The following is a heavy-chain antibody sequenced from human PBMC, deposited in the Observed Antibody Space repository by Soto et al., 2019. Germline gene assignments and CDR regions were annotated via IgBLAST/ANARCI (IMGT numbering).Heavy chain of an antibody. Sequence: EVQLLESGGGLVQPGGSLRLSCAASGFTFSSYAMSWVRQAPGKGLEWVSAISGSGGSTYYADSVKGRFTISRDNSKNTQYLQMNSLRAEDTAGYYCAKDQVQLWFRDFDYWGQGTLVTVSS. J-gene: IGHJ4*02. V-gene: IGHV3-23*01. D-gene: IGHD5-18*01. CDR1: GFTFSSYA. CDR3: AKDQVQLWFRDFDY. CDR2: ISGSGGST.